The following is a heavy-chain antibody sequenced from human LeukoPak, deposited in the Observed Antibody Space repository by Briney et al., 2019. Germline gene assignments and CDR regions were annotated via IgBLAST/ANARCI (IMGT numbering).Heavy chain of an antibody. J-gene: IGHJ4*02. CDR3: ARGVNTTPMYFDY. D-gene: IGHD1-26*01. CDR1: GFTFSSYA. Sequence: GGSLRLSCTASGFTFSSYAMHWVRQAPGKGLEWVAVISYDGSNKYYADSVKGRFTISRDNSKNTLYLQMNSLRAEDTAVYYCARGVNTTPMYFDYWGQGTLVTVSS. CDR2: ISYDGSNK. V-gene: IGHV3-30*01.